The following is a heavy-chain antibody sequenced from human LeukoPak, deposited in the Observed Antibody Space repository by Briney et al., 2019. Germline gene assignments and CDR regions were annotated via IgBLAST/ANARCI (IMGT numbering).Heavy chain of an antibody. Sequence: GGSLRLSCAASGFTVSSNYMSWVRQAPGKGLEWVSAISGSGGSTYYADSVKGRFTISRDNSKNTLYLQMNSLRAEDTAVYYCAKDVLGWLCGGDCYHRFDPWGQGTLVTVSS. CDR3: AKDVLGWLCGGDCYHRFDP. CDR1: GFTVSSNY. J-gene: IGHJ5*02. CDR2: ISGSGGST. D-gene: IGHD2-21*02. V-gene: IGHV3-23*01.